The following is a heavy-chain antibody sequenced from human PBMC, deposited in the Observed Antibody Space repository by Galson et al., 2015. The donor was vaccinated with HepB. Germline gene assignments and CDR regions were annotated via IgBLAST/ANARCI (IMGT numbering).Heavy chain of an antibody. Sequence: SLRLSCAASGFTFSNYAMTWVRQAPGKGLEWVSTISSSVGSTSYADSVKGRLTISRDDSKNTLYLQMNSLRAEDTAVYYCANSIAYSGHDYAYWGQGALVTVSS. CDR3: ANSIAYSGHDYAY. V-gene: IGHV3-23*01. D-gene: IGHD5-12*01. CDR2: ISSSVGST. J-gene: IGHJ4*02. CDR1: GFTFSNYA.